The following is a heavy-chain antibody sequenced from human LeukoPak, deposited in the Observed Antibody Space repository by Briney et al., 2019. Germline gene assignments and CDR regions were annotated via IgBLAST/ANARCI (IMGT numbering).Heavy chain of an antibody. D-gene: IGHD3-22*01. J-gene: IGHJ4*02. CDR2: INPNSGGT. CDR3: ARGDYYDSSGYFDY. Sequence: AASVKVSCKASGYTFTGYYMHWVRQAPGQGLEWMGWINPNSGGTNYAQKFQGRVTMTRDTSISTAYMELSRLRSDDTAVYYCARGDYYDSSGYFDYWGQGTLVTVSS. CDR1: GYTFTGYY. V-gene: IGHV1-2*02.